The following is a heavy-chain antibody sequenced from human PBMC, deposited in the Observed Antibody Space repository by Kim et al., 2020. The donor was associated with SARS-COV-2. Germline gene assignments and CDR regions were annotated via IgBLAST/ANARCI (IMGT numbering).Heavy chain of an antibody. Sequence: GGSLRLSCTASGFSFSTYSMNWARQRPGKGLEWISFIGTGGGTIFYADSVKGRFTISRDNDNNSLFLQMNSLRDEDTAVYYCAREVGRYYYDASDYYSDDWGQGTLVTVSS. CDR2: IGTGGGTI. V-gene: IGHV3-48*02. CDR3: AREVGRYYYDASDYYSDD. CDR1: GFSFSTYS. J-gene: IGHJ4*02. D-gene: IGHD3-22*01.